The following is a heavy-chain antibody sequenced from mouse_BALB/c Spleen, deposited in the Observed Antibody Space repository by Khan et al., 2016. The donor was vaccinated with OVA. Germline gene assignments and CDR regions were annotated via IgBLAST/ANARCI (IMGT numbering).Heavy chain of an antibody. V-gene: IGHV14-3*02. CDR1: GFNIKDTY. D-gene: IGHD2-1*01. CDR3: ATLYGNTFAY. CDR2: IDPANGDT. Sequence: EVQLKESGAELVKPGASVKLSCTGSGFNIKDTYMHWMNQRPEQGLEWIGRIDPANGDTKYGPKFQDKATLTADTSSNTAYLQLSSLTSEDTAVYFCATLYGNTFAYWGQGTLVSVS. J-gene: IGHJ3*01.